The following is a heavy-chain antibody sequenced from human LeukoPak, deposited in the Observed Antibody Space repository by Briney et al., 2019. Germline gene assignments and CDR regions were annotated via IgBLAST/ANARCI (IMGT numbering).Heavy chain of an antibody. CDR1: GGSISSYY. Sequence: PSETLSLTCTVSGGSISSYYWSWIRQPPGKGLEWIGCIYYSGSTNYNPSLKSRVTISVDTSKNQFSLKLSSVTAADTAVYYCASFDSSGYNFQHWGQGTLVTAPS. J-gene: IGHJ1*01. D-gene: IGHD3-22*01. CDR3: ASFDSSGYNFQH. V-gene: IGHV4-59*01. CDR2: IYYSGST.